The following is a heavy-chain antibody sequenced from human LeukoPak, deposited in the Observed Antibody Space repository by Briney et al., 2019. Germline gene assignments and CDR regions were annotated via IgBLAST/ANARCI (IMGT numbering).Heavy chain of an antibody. CDR2: IRSKANSYAT. J-gene: IGHJ4*02. V-gene: IGHV3-73*01. CDR1: GFTFRGSA. Sequence: PGGSLRLSCAASGFTFRGSAMHWVRQASGKGLEWVGRIRSKANSYATAYAASVKGRFTISRDDSKNTAYLQMNSLKTEDTAVYYCTSLPSIAARREIWGQGTPVTVSS. CDR3: TSLPSIAARREI. D-gene: IGHD6-6*01.